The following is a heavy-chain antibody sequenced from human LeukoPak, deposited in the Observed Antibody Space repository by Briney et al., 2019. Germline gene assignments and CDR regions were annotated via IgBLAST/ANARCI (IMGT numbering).Heavy chain of an antibody. CDR3: ARDLTYPGAFDI. V-gene: IGHV1-46*01. D-gene: IGHD2/OR15-2a*01. J-gene: IGHJ3*02. CDR1: GYTFTTYS. CDR2: INPSGGST. Sequence: ASMKVSCKASGYTFTTYSMHWVRRAPGQGLEWMGIINPSGGSTSYAQKFQDRVTMTRDTSTSTVYMELSSLRSEDTAVYYCARDLTYPGAFDIWGQGTMVTVSS.